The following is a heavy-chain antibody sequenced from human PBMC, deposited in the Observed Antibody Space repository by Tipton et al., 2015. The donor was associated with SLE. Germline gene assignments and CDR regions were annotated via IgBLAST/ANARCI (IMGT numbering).Heavy chain of an antibody. Sequence: SLRLSCAASGFTFSSYAMTWVRQAPGKGLEWVSAITGSGGSTYYPDSVKGRFTISRDNSKNTLYLQMNSLRAEDTAVYYCAEILLPHYGMDVWGQGTTVTVSS. CDR3: AEILLPHYGMDV. CDR1: GFTFSSYA. D-gene: IGHD5-24*01. CDR2: ITGSGGST. V-gene: IGHV3-23*01. J-gene: IGHJ6*02.